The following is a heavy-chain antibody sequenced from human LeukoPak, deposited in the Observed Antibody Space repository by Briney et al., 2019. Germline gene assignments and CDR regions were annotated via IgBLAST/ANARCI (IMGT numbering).Heavy chain of an antibody. V-gene: IGHV1-2*02. CDR1: GYTFTGYY. Sequence: ASVKVSCKASGYTFTGYYMHWVRQAPGQGLEWMGWINPNSGDTNYAQKLQGRVTMTTDTSTSTAYMELRSLRSDDTAVYYCARDRGIAVAGTGDFYYYYYYMDVWGKGTTVTVSS. J-gene: IGHJ6*03. CDR2: INPNSGDT. CDR3: ARDRGIAVAGTGDFYYYYYYMDV. D-gene: IGHD6-19*01.